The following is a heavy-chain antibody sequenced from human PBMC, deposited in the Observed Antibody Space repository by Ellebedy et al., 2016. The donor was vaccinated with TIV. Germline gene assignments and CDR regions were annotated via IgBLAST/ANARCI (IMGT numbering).Heavy chain of an antibody. CDR3: ARDPLLRFSEPLAGGWFNP. CDR2: ISSSGNTI. CDR1: GFTFRDNS. V-gene: IGHV3-11*01. D-gene: IGHD3-3*01. J-gene: IGHJ5*02. Sequence: GESLKISXAASGFTFRDNSMSWIRQAPGKGLECVSYISSSGNTIYYADSVKGRFTISRDNAKNSLYLQMNSLRTEDTAVYYCARDPLLRFSEPLAGGWFNPWGQGTLVTVSS.